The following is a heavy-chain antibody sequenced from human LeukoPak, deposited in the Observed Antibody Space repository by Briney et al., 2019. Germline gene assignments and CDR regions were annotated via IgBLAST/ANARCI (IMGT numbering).Heavy chain of an antibody. D-gene: IGHD6-25*01. CDR1: GGSISSYY. CDR2: IYYSGST. J-gene: IGHJ6*03. Sequence: SETLSLTCTVSGGSISSYYWSWIRQPPGKGLEWIGYIYYSGSTNYNPSLKSRVTISVDTSKNQFSLKLSSVTAADTAVYYCARDSGSVEGNYYYYYMDVWGKGTTVTVSS. CDR3: ARDSGSVEGNYYYYYMDV. V-gene: IGHV4-59*01.